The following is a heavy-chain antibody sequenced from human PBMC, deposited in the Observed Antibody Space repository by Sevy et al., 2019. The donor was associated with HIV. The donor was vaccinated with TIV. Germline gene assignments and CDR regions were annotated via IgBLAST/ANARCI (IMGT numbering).Heavy chain of an antibody. J-gene: IGHJ4*02. CDR2: INPSDVST. V-gene: IGHV1-46*03. CDR1: GYTFTNYY. CDR3: GRTSPRGGFDY. Sequence: ASVKVSCKASGYTFTNYYMHWVRQAPGQGLEWMGIINPSDVSTIYSQKFQGRVTMTRDTSTSTVYMELSSLRSDDTAVYYCGRTSPRGGFDYWSQGALVTVFS. D-gene: IGHD3-16*01.